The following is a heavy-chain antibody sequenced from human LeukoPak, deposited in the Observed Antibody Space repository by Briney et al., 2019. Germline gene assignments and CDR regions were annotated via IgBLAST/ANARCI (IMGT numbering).Heavy chain of an antibody. J-gene: IGHJ4*02. Sequence: ASVKVSGKASGYTFTSYYMHWVRQAPGQGLEWMGIINPSGGSTSYAQKFQGRVTMTRDTSTSTVYMELSSLRSEDTAVYYCAREEAVAGTDPMIADYWGQGTLVTVSS. CDR1: GYTFTSYY. CDR3: AREEAVAGTDPMIADY. V-gene: IGHV1-46*01. D-gene: IGHD6-19*01. CDR2: INPSGGST.